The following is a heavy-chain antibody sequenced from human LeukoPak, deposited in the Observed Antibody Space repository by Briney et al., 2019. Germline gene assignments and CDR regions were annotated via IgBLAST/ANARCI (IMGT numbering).Heavy chain of an antibody. CDR2: ISAYNGNT. J-gene: IGHJ5*02. V-gene: IGHV1-18*01. CDR1: GYTFTSYG. Sequence: ASVKVSFKASGYTFTSYGISWVRQAPGQGLEWMGWISAYNGNTNCAQKLQGRVTMTTDTSTSTAYMELRSLRSDDTAVCYCARVGGYCSSTSCYMFDPWGQGTLVTVSS. CDR3: ARVGGYCSSTSCYMFDP. D-gene: IGHD2-2*02.